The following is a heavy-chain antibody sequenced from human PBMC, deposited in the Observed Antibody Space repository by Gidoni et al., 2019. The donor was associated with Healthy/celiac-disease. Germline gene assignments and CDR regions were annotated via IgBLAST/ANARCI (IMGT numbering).Heavy chain of an antibody. CDR3: ARGKQWLKD. CDR1: GYSFTRYW. D-gene: IGHD6-19*01. CDR2: IYPGASDT. J-gene: IGHJ4*02. Sequence: VQLVQSGAEVKTPGASLTISCKDSGYSFTRYWLGWVRQMPGKGLEWMGIIYPGASDTRYRPSFQGQVTISADKSISTAYLQWSSLKASDTAMYYCARGKQWLKDWGQGTLVTVSS. V-gene: IGHV5-51*01.